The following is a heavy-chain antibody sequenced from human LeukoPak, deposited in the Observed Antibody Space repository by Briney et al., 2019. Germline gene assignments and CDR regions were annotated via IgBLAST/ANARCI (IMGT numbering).Heavy chain of an antibody. D-gene: IGHD3-22*01. V-gene: IGHV4-61*02. CDR3: ARDLDGGIVVVSSAFDI. J-gene: IGHJ3*02. Sequence: PSETLSLTCTVSGGSIRSDNYYWSWIRQPAGKGLEWIGRIYTSGSTNYNPSLKSRVTISVDTSKNQFSLKLSSVTAADTAVYYCARDLDGGIVVVSSAFDIWGQGTMVTVSS. CDR2: IYTSGST. CDR1: GGSIRSDNYY.